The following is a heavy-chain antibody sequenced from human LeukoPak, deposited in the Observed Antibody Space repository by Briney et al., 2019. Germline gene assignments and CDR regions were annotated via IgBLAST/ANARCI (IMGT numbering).Heavy chain of an antibody. Sequence: ASVKVSCKASGYTFTSYDINWVRQATGQGLEWMGWMNPNSGNTGYAQKFQGRVTITRNTSISTAYMELSSLRSEDTAVYYCARSRPFFSDFWSGYRRWGHWFDPWGQGTLVTVSS. V-gene: IGHV1-8*03. J-gene: IGHJ5*02. CDR3: ARSRPFFSDFWSGYRRWGHWFDP. D-gene: IGHD3-3*01. CDR1: GYTFTSYD. CDR2: MNPNSGNT.